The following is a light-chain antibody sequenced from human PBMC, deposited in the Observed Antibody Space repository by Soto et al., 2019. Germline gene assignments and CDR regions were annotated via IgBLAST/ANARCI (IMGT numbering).Light chain of an antibody. CDR3: QQANSFPLT. J-gene: IGKJ3*01. CDR1: QGINSW. Sequence: DIPMTQSPSSVSAPVGDRVTITCRASQGINSWLAWYQQKPGKAPNPLIYAASSLQSGVPSRFSGSGSGTDFTLTISSLQPEDLATYSCQQANSFPLTCGPGPNVRIK. V-gene: IGKV1-12*01. CDR2: AAS.